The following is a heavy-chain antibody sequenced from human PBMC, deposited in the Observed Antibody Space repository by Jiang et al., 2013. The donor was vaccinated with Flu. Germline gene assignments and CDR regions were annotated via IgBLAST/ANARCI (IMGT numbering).Heavy chain of an antibody. V-gene: IGHV1-69*01. CDR3: ARAANNDFWSGYSYSMDV. D-gene: IGHD3-3*01. Sequence: KPGSSVKVSCRASGGTFSRYAFSWVRQAPGQGLAWMGGIIPIFGSPTYAQNFQGRVTITADESTSTAYMELSSLTSEDTAVYYCARAANNDFWSGYSYSMDVWGEGTTVIVSS. J-gene: IGHJ6*03. CDR1: GGTFSRYA. CDR2: IIPIFGSP.